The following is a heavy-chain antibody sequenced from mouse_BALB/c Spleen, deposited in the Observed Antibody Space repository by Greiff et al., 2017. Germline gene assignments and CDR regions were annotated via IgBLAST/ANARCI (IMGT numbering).Heavy chain of an antibody. D-gene: IGHD2-4*01. Sequence: EVQLQESGAELVRPGTSVKISCKASGYSFTGYFMNWVMQSHGKSLEWIGRINPYNGDTFYNQKFKGKATLTVDKSSSTAHMELRSLASEDSAVYYCARNYDEFPHYAMDYWGQGTSVTVSS. CDR1: GYSFTGYF. J-gene: IGHJ4*01. CDR2: INPYNGDT. CDR3: ARNYDEFPHYAMDY. V-gene: IGHV1-20*02.